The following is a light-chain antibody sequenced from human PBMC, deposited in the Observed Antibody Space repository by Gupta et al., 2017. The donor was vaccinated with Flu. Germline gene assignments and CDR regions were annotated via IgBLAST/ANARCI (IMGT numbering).Light chain of an antibody. J-gene: IGKJ1*01. CDR1: QSISTC. V-gene: IGKV1-5*03. CDR2: KAS. CDR3: QEYSTYRWT. Sequence: DIQMTQSPSTLSASLGDRVTITCRFSQSISTCLSWYQQKAGKAPKLLIYKASSLESGVPSRFSGSASRTEFSLTISSLQTDDLTTSYCQEYSTYRWTFGQGTKVEIK.